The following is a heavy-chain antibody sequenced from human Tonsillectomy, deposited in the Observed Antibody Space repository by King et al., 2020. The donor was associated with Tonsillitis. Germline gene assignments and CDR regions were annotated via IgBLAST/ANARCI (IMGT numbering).Heavy chain of an antibody. V-gene: IGHV4-4*02. J-gene: IGHJ4*02. CDR2: IYHSGST. D-gene: IGHD3-22*01. CDR3: ARLLSGYYDSSGYYFDY. Sequence: VQLQESGPGLVKPSGTLSLTCAVSGGSISSSNWWSWVRQPPGKGLEWIGEIYHSGSTNYNPSLKSRVTISVDKSKNQLSLKLSSVTAADTAVYYCARLLSGYYDSSGYYFDYWGQGTLVTVSS. CDR1: GGSISSSNW.